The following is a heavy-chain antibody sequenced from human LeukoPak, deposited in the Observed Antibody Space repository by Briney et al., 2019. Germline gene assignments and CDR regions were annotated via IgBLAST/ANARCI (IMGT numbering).Heavy chain of an antibody. D-gene: IGHD3-10*01. J-gene: IGHJ6*03. V-gene: IGHV3-23*01. CDR3: AKDDRGDYYYYMGV. CDR2: LSASGRTT. Sequence: PGGSLRLSCVASGFTFSTYAMSWVRQAPEKGLEWVSILSASGRTTYYADSVKGRFTSSRDNSKNTVYLQMNSLKAEDTAIYYCAKDDRGDYYYYMGVWGEGTTVTVSS. CDR1: GFTFSTYA.